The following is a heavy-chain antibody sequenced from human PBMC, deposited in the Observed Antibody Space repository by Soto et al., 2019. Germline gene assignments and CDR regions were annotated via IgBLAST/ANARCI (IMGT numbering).Heavy chain of an antibody. V-gene: IGHV3-23*01. CDR3: VKDDGGYPSTAPL. D-gene: IGHD3-22*01. CDR2: ISGSGDRT. CDR1: GITISNYP. J-gene: IGHJ4*02. Sequence: EVQLLESGGGLVQPGGSLRLSCAASGITISNYPMSWVRQAPGKGLDWVSGISGSGDRTYYADSAKGRFTISKDISKNSLSPRRDSLGVEDTAVYFCVKDDGGYPSTAPLWGQGTLVTVSS.